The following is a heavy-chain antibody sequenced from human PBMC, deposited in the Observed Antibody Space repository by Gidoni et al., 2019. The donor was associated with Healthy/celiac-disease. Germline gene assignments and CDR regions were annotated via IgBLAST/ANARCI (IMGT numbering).Heavy chain of an antibody. CDR2: ISGSGGST. Sequence: EVQLLESGGGLVQPGGSLRLSCAASGFTFSSYAMSLVRQAPGKGLEWVSAISGSGGSTYYADSVKGRFTISRDNSKNTLYLQMNSLRAEDTAVYYCAKAPRGYDFPYYFDYWGQGTLVTVSS. J-gene: IGHJ4*02. CDR3: AKAPRGYDFPYYFDY. D-gene: IGHD5-12*01. CDR1: GFTFSSYA. V-gene: IGHV3-23*01.